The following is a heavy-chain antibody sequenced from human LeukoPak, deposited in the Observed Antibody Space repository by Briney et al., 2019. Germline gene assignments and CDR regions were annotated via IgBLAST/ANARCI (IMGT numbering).Heavy chain of an antibody. V-gene: IGHV5-51*04. CDR3: ALPFIGGTDY. J-gene: IGHJ4*02. CDR1: GYSFTSYW. Sequence: GESLKISCKGSGYSFTSYWIGWVRQMPGKGLEWMGIIYPGDSDARYSPSFQGQVTISADKPISTAYLQWTSLQASDTAIYYCALPFIGGTDYWGQGTLVTVSS. CDR2: IYPGDSDA.